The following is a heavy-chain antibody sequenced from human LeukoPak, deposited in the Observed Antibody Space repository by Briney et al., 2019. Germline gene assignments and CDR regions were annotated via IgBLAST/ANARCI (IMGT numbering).Heavy chain of an antibody. J-gene: IGHJ3*02. CDR1: GFTFSSYS. V-gene: IGHV3-48*01. D-gene: IGHD2-15*01. CDR2: ISSSSSTI. Sequence: GGSLRLSCAASGFTFSSYSMNWVRQAPGKGLEWVSYISSSSSTIYYADSVKGRFTISRDNAKNSLYLQMNSLRAEDTAVYYCAKCYGGSCQLEWGDIWGQGTMVTVSS. CDR3: AKCYGGSCQLEWGDI.